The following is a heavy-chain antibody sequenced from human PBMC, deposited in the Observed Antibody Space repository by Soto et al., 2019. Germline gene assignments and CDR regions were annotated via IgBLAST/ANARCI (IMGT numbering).Heavy chain of an antibody. D-gene: IGHD2-8*01. CDR1: GYSFTTYW. V-gene: IGHV5-51*01. CDR2: ICPGDSET. Sequence: LKISCQGSGYSFTTYWIAWVRQMPGKGLEWMGIICPGDSETRYNPSFQGQVTISADKSISTAYLHWSSLKASDTAMYYCARLMGAANGADYRGQGTLVTVSS. J-gene: IGHJ4*02. CDR3: ARLMGAANGADY.